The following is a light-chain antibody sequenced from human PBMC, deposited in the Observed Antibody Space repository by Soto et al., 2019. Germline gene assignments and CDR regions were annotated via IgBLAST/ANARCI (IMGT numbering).Light chain of an antibody. J-gene: IGKJ4*01. CDR1: QGIRND. CDR3: LQDDSYPLT. Sequence: AIQMTQSPSSPSASLGDRVTITFPASQGIRNDLGWYQQKPGKAPKLLIYATSTLQSGVPSRFSGSGSGTDFTLTISSLQPEDFATYYCLQDDSYPLTFGGGTKVDIK. CDR2: ATS. V-gene: IGKV1-6*01.